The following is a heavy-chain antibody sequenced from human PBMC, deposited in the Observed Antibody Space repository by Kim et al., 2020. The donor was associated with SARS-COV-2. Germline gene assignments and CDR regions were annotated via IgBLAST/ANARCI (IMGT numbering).Heavy chain of an antibody. CDR1: GESFSGDH. CDR2: INHSGST. J-gene: IGHJ4*02. Sequence: SETLSLTCAVYGESFSGDHWSWIRQPPGKGLEWIGEINHSGSTNYNPSLKSRVTISIDMSKNQVSLKLRSVTAADTAVDNCARGSWASRFDYWGQGALVT. CDR3: ARGSWASRFDY. V-gene: IGHV4-34*01. D-gene: IGHD3-16*01.